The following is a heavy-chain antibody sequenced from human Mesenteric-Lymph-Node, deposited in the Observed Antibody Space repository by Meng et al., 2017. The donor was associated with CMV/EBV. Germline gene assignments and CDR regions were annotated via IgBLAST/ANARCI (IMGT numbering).Heavy chain of an antibody. Sequence: SCAASGFTFSGYAMHWVCQAPGKGLECMALISNDGNNKYYTDSVKGRFTISRDNSKNTLFLQMDGLRAEDTAVYYCARDRAGLRDFDYWGQGTLVTVSS. CDR3: ARDRAGLRDFDY. J-gene: IGHJ4*02. V-gene: IGHV3-30-3*01. D-gene: IGHD3-10*01. CDR2: ISNDGNNK. CDR1: GFTFSGYA.